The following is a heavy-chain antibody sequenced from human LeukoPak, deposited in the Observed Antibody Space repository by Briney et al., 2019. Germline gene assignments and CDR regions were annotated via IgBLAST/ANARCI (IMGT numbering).Heavy chain of an antibody. CDR1: GFTFSSYT. V-gene: IGHV3-23*01. Sequence: SGGSLRLSCAASGFTFSSYTMSWVRQAPGKGLEWVSAISGSGGSTYYADSVKGRFTISRDNSKNTLYLQMNSLRAEDTAVYYCAKGLAAAGTLYFQHWGQGTLVTVSS. CDR2: ISGSGGST. CDR3: AKGLAAAGTLYFQH. D-gene: IGHD6-13*01. J-gene: IGHJ1*01.